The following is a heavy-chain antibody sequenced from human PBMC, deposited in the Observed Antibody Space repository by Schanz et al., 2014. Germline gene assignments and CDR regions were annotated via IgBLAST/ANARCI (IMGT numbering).Heavy chain of an antibody. V-gene: IGHV3-74*01. J-gene: IGHJ3*01. Sequence: EVLLVESGGGLVQPGGSLRLSCAASGFAFSDSWMHWVRQAPGKGLVWVSRTSNDGSFTTFADSVKGRFIISRDSSKNTLFLQMNSLRPEDTALYFCARDEGRDGYNLAFDVWGQGTLVTVSS. CDR1: GFAFSDSW. CDR2: TSNDGSFT. CDR3: ARDEGRDGYNLAFDV. D-gene: IGHD5-12*01.